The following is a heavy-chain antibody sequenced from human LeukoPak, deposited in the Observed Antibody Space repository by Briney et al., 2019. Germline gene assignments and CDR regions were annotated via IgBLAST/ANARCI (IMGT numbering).Heavy chain of an antibody. CDR2: MNPNSGNT. CDR3: ARASRITMIVDDY. D-gene: IGHD3-22*01. Sequence: ASVKVSCKASGYTFTSYDINWVRQATGQGLEWMGWMNPNSGNTGYAQKFQGRVTMTRNTSISTAYMELSSLRSEDTAVYCCARASRITMIVDDYWGQGTLVTVSS. J-gene: IGHJ4*02. V-gene: IGHV1-8*01. CDR1: GYTFTSYD.